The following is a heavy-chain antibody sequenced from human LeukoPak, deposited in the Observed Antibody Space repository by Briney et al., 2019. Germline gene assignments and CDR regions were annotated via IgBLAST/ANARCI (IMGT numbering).Heavy chain of an antibody. J-gene: IGHJ4*02. CDR1: GFTFSSYA. CDR2: ISGSGGST. D-gene: IGHD6-13*01. CDR3: AKARQQLVRSGYFDY. Sequence: GGSLRLSCAASGFTFSSYAMGWVRQAPGKGLEWVSAISGSGGSTYYADSVKGRFTISRDNSKNTLYLQMNSLRAEDTAVYYCAKARQQLVRSGYFDYWGQGTLVTVSS. V-gene: IGHV3-23*01.